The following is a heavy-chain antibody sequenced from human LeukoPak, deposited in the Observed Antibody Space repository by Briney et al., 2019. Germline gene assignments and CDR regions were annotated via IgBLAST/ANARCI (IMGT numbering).Heavy chain of an antibody. CDR3: ARGVLGPYYFDL. V-gene: IGHV4-34*01. CDR2: IHYTGAT. Sequence: KTSETLSLTCAVYGGTFRGYYWSWIRQPPGKGLDWIGEIHYTGATNYKPSLKSRVTISGDPSKNQVSLRVYSVTAADTAVYYCARGVLGPYYFDLWGRGTLVTVSS. J-gene: IGHJ2*01. CDR1: GGTFRGYY. D-gene: IGHD7-27*01.